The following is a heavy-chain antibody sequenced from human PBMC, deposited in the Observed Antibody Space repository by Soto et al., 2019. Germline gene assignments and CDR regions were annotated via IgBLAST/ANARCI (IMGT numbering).Heavy chain of an antibody. Sequence: GGSLRLSCAASGLTFNSYAMSWVRQAPGKGLEWVSGISNGGGATYYADSVKGRFTISRDNSKNTLYLQMNSLGAEDTAVYYCARRARVVGLSDDFDYWGHGTLVTVSS. V-gene: IGHV3-23*01. J-gene: IGHJ4*01. CDR1: GLTFNSYA. CDR3: ARRARVVGLSDDFDY. D-gene: IGHD1-26*01. CDR2: ISNGGGAT.